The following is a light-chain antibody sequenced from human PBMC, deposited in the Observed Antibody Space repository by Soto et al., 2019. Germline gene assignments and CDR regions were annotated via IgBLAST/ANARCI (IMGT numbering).Light chain of an antibody. J-gene: IGKJ1*01. V-gene: IGKV1-39*01. CDR2: AAS. CDR1: QSISKH. CDR3: QQSYSSPPT. Sequence: DLQMTQSPSSLSASVDARVIITGRASQSISKHLNWYQQKPEKAPKLLIFAASSLQSGVPSRFSGSRSGPDFTLTISSLQPEDFATYYCQQSYSSPPTFGQGTKVDIK.